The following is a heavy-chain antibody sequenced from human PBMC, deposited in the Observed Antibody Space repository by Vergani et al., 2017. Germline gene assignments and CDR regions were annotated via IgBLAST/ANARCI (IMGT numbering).Heavy chain of an antibody. CDR2: INHSGST. CDR3: ARLAEGEGAHYYYGMDV. CDR1: GGSFSGYY. Sequence: QVQLQQWGAGLLKPSETLSLTCAVYGGSFSGYYWSWIRQPPGKGLEWIGEINHSGSTNYNPSLKSRVTISVDTSKNQFSLKLSSVTAADTAMYYCARLAEGEGAHYYYGMDVWGQGTTVTVSS. J-gene: IGHJ6*02. D-gene: IGHD1-26*01. V-gene: IGHV4-34*01.